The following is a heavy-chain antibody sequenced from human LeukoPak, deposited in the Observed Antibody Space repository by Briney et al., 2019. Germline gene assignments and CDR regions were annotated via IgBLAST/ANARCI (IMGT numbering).Heavy chain of an antibody. CDR2: ISYDGSNK. CDR1: GFTFSSYG. CDR3: AKDWGKQLERVLYYFDY. V-gene: IGHV3-30*18. J-gene: IGHJ4*02. Sequence: GGSLRLSCAASGFTFSSYGMHWVRQAPGKGLEWVAVISYDGSNKYYADSVEGRFTISRDNSKNTLYLQMNSLRAEDTAVYYCAKDWGKQLERVLYYFDYWGQGTLVTVSS. D-gene: IGHD1-1*01.